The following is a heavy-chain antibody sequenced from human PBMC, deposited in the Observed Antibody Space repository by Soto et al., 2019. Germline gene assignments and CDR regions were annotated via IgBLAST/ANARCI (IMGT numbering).Heavy chain of an antibody. Sequence: GGSLRLSCAASEFTFNNYAMTWVRQTPGKVLGWVAGIRGPGGRTYEADFLKGRSTNSRDNSKSTLSLQTNGLRGEDTAVYYCAKVESNDFWCCSEYYDYSHYGMDFWGQGTMVTVSS. CDR1: EFTFNNYA. V-gene: IGHV3-23*01. CDR2: IRGPGGRT. D-gene: IGHD3-3*01. J-gene: IGHJ6*02. CDR3: AKVESNDFWCCSEYYDYSHYGMDF.